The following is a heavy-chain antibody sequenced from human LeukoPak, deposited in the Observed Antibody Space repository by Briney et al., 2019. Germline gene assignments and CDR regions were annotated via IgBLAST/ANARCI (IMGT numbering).Heavy chain of an antibody. CDR3: ASSQYYYDSSGYYFDY. CDR1: GGTFSSYA. J-gene: IGHJ4*02. V-gene: IGHV1-69*13. CDR2: IIPIFGTA. Sequence: ASVKVSCKASGGTFSSYAISWVRQAPGQGLEGMGGIIPIFGTANYAQKFQGRVTITADESTSTAYMELSSLRSEDTAVYYCASSQYYYDSSGYYFDYWGQGTLVTVSS. D-gene: IGHD3-22*01.